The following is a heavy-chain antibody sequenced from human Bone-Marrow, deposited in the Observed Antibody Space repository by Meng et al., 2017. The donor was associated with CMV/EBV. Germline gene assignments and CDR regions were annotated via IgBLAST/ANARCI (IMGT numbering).Heavy chain of an antibody. D-gene: IGHD2-2*02. CDR3: AKEGPAAIHEGAFDI. CDR2: INSDGSST. V-gene: IGHV3-74*01. CDR1: GFTFSSYS. J-gene: IGHJ3*02. Sequence: GESLKISCAASGFTFSSYSMNWVRQAPGKGLVWVSRINSDGSSTSYADSVKGRFTISRDNAKNTLYLQMNSLRAEDTAVYYCAKEGPAAIHEGAFDIWGQGTMVTVSS.